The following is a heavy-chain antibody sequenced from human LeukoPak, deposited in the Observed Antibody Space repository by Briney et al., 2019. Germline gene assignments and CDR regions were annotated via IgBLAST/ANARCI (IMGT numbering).Heavy chain of an antibody. J-gene: IGHJ3*02. V-gene: IGHV1-2*02. CDR1: GYTFTGYY. Sequence: ASVKVSCKASGYTFTGYYMHWVRQAPGQGLEWMRWINPNSGGTNYAQKFQGRVTMTRDTSISTAYMELSRLRSDDTAVYYCASTSAPTMIVVVITAEAFDIWGQGTMVTVSS. D-gene: IGHD3-22*01. CDR3: ASTSAPTMIVVVITAEAFDI. CDR2: INPNSGGT.